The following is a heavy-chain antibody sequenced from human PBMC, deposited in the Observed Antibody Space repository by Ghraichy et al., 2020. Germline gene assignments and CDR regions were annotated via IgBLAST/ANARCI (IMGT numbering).Heavy chain of an antibody. CDR3: ARDSTNSGTPDY. CDR2: ISSTSFYI. V-gene: IGHV3-21*01. D-gene: IGHD6-13*01. CDR1: GFTFSTYS. Sequence: LNISCEASGFTFSTYSMNWVRQAPGKRLEWVSSISSTSFYIYYADSLQGRFTISRDNAKNSLYLQMNSLRAEDTAVYYCARDSTNSGTPDYWGQGTLVTVSS. J-gene: IGHJ4*02.